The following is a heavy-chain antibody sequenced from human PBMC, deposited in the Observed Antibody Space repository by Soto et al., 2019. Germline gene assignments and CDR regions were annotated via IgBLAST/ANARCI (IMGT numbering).Heavy chain of an antibody. CDR3: ARGRDSGLYYFDY. V-gene: IGHV3-13*01. CDR1: GFTFSNYD. J-gene: IGHJ4*02. CDR2: ISTAGNT. Sequence: EVQLVESGGDLVQPGGSLRLSCAASGFTFSNYDMHWVRQATGKGLEWVSTISTAGNTYSPGSVKGRFTISRENAKNSLYLQTNSLRVDDTAVDYCARGRDSGLYYFDYWGQGTLVTVSS. D-gene: IGHD2-21*01.